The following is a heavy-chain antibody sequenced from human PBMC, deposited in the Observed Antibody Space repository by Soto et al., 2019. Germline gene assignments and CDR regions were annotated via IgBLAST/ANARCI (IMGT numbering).Heavy chain of an antibody. CDR2: IWYDGSNK. J-gene: IGHJ4*02. CDR1: GFTISSYG. CDR3: ARRPGLDY. Sequence: QVQLVESGGGVVQPGRSLRLSCAASGFTISSYGMHWVRQAPGKGLEWVAVIWYDGSNKYYADSVKGRFTISRDNSKNTLYLQMNSLRADDTAVYYCARRPGLDYWGQGTLVTVSS. V-gene: IGHV3-33*01.